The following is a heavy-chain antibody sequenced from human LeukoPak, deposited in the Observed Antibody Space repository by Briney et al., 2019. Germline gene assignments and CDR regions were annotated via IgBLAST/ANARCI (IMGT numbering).Heavy chain of an antibody. CDR2: IKQDGSEK. Sequence: GGSLRLSCAASGFTFSTYWMTWVRQAPGKGLEWVANIKQDGSEKYYVDSVKGRFTISRDNAKNSLYLQMNSLRAEDTAVYYCARGRKYSSSPVGADYWGQGTLVTVSS. CDR1: GFTFSTYW. CDR3: ARGRKYSSSPVGADY. J-gene: IGHJ4*02. V-gene: IGHV3-7*01. D-gene: IGHD6-6*01.